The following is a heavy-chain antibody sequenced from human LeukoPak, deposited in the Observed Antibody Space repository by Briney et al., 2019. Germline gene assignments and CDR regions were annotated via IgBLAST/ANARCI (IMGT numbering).Heavy chain of an antibody. D-gene: IGHD1-7*01. CDR1: GFIFDEYT. Sequence: GGSLRLSCAASGFIFDEYTMHWVRQAPGKGLEWVSFSSWEGASTYYADSVRGRFTISRDNDKNSLHLVMSSLRTEDTALYYCAKNLGRELPGPFDVWGQGTVVVVSS. CDR2: SSWEGAST. CDR3: AKNLGRELPGPFDV. J-gene: IGHJ3*01. V-gene: IGHV3-43*01.